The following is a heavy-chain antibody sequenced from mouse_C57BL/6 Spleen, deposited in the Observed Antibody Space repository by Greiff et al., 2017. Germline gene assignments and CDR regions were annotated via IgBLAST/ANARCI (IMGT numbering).Heavy chain of an antibody. V-gene: IGHV1-72*01. J-gene: IGHJ2*01. CDR2: IDPNSGGT. Sequence: VQLQQPGAELVKPGASVKLSCKASGYTFTSYWMHWVKQRPGRGLEWIGRIDPNSGGTKDNEKFKSKATLTVDKPSSTAYMQLSSLTSEDSAGYYCAIVTTVVATGDYFDYWGQGTTLTVSS. CDR3: AIVTTVVATGDYFDY. CDR1: GYTFTSYW. D-gene: IGHD1-1*01.